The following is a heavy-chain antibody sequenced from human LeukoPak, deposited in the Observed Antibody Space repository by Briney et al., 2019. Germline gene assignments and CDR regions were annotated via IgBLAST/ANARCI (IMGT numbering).Heavy chain of an antibody. CDR3: ARDDSSGYPIDY. CDR1: GGTFSSYA. Sequence: SVKVSCKASGGTFSSYAISWVRQAPGQGLEWMGRIIPILGIANYAQKFQGRVTITADKSTSTAYMELSSLRSEDTAVYYCARDDSSGYPIDYRGQGTLVTVSS. J-gene: IGHJ4*02. D-gene: IGHD3-22*01. CDR2: IIPILGIA. V-gene: IGHV1-69*04.